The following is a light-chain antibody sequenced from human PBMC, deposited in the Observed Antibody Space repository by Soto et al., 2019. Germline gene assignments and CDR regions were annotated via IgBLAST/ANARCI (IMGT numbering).Light chain of an antibody. CDR3: QQYNSYSQT. J-gene: IGKJ1*01. Sequence: DIQMTQSPSTLSASVGDRVTITCRASQSISSWLAWYQQKPGKAPKLLIYDASSLGSGVPSRFSGSGCGKEFTLTISSLQPDDFATHYCQQYNSYSQTFGQGTKVEIK. CDR2: DAS. CDR1: QSISSW. V-gene: IGKV1-5*01.